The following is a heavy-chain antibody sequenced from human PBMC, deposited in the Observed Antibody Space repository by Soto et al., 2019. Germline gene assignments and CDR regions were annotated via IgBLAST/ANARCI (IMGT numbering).Heavy chain of an antibody. CDR1: GGSISSYY. D-gene: IGHD3-16*01. CDR2: IYYSGST. CDR3: ARAGMITFGGDYYYYYYMDV. Sequence: SETLSLTCTVSGGSISSYYWSWIRQPPGKGLEWIGYIYYSGSTNYNPSLKSRVTISVDTSKNQFSLKLSSVTAADTAVYYCARAGMITFGGDYYYYYYMDVWGKGTMVTVSS. J-gene: IGHJ6*03. V-gene: IGHV4-59*01.